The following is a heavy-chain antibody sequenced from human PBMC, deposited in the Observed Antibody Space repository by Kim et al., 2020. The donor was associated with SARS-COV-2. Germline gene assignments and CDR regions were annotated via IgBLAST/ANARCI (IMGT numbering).Heavy chain of an antibody. Sequence: GGSLRLSCAASGFTFSNAWMSWVRQAPGKGLEWVGRIKSKTDGGTTDYAAPVKGRFTISRDDSKNTLYLQMNSLKTEDTAVYYCTTDHLYDSSGYYHHAFDIWGQGTMVTVSS. J-gene: IGHJ3*02. V-gene: IGHV3-15*01. CDR2: IKSKTDGGTT. CDR3: TTDHLYDSSGYYHHAFDI. CDR1: GFTFSNAW. D-gene: IGHD3-22*01.